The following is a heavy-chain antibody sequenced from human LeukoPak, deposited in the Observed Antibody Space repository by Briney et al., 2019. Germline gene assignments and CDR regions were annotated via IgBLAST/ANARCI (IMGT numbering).Heavy chain of an antibody. CDR3: ARHRVVAATTYYYYMDV. V-gene: IGHV5-51*01. CDR1: GYSFTSYW. J-gene: IGHJ6*03. D-gene: IGHD2-15*01. CDR2: IYPGDSDT. Sequence: GESLKISCKGSGYSFTSYWIGWVRQMPGKGLEWMGIIYPGDSDTRYSPSFQGQVTISADKSISTAYLQWSSLKASDTAMYYCARHRVVAATTYYYYMDVWGKGTTVTVSS.